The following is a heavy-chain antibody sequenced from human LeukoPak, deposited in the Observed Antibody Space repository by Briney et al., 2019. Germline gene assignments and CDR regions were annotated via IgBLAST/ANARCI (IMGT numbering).Heavy chain of an antibody. V-gene: IGHV3-30*01. D-gene: IGHD3-3*01. Sequence: GGSLRLSCAASGFTFSSYAMLWVRQAPGKGLEWVAVISYDGSNKYYADSVKGRFTISRDNSKNTLYLQMNSLRAEDTAVYYCARGDFSFDPWGQGTLVTVSS. CDR3: ARGDFSFDP. CDR2: ISYDGSNK. J-gene: IGHJ5*02. CDR1: GFTFSSYA.